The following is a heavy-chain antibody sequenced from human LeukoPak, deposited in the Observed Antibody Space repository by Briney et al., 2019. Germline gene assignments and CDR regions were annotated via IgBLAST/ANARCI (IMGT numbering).Heavy chain of an antibody. CDR1: GFTFTSSA. Sequence: SVKVSCKASGFTFTSSAMQWVRQARGQRLEWIGWIVVGSGNTNYAQKFQERVTITRDMSTSTAYMELSSLRSEDTAVYYCAASSSPPVEWEPYSFDYWGQGTLVTVSS. J-gene: IGHJ4*02. CDR2: IVVGSGNT. CDR3: AASSSPPVEWEPYSFDY. D-gene: IGHD1-26*01. V-gene: IGHV1-58*02.